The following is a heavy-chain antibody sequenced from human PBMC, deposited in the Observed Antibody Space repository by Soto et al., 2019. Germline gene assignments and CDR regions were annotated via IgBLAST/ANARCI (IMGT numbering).Heavy chain of an antibody. Sequence: PGGSLRLSCAASGFTVSSNCMSWVRQAPGKGLEWVSVIYSGGSTYYADSVKGRFTISRDNSKNTLYLQMNSLRAEDTAVYYCASDLYSSSGVGYWGQGTLVTVSS. CDR3: ASDLYSSSGVGY. CDR2: IYSGGST. J-gene: IGHJ4*02. CDR1: GFTVSSNC. D-gene: IGHD6-13*01. V-gene: IGHV3-66*01.